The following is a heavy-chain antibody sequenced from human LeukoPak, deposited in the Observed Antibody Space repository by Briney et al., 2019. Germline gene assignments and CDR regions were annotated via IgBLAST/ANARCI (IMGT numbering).Heavy chain of an antibody. CDR3: TRGSSTVSAGYN. CDR1: GFTVNRDY. Sequence: GESLRLSCAASGFTVNRDYVSWVRQSPGKGLEWVSVVYTDGRTFYADSVKGRFTISRDDFKNTVFLQMNSLRAEDTAIYFCTRGSSTVSAGYNWGRGTVVIVSS. V-gene: IGHV3-53*01. CDR2: VYTDGRT. D-gene: IGHD1-1*01. J-gene: IGHJ4*02.